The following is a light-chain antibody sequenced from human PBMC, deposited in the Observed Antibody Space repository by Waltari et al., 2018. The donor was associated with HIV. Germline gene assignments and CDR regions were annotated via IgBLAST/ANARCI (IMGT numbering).Light chain of an antibody. J-gene: IGKJ4*01. Sequence: EIVMTQTPPFLSVAPGQAASISCKSSETLLQSDGKTYFYWYVQKTGQPRQLLLYEVSNRFTGVPDRFIGSGSGTDFTLILSRVGAEDVGVYYCMQSAQFPLTFGGGTKVEIK. V-gene: IGKV2D-29*01. CDR2: EVS. CDR3: MQSAQFPLT. CDR1: ETLLQSDGKTY.